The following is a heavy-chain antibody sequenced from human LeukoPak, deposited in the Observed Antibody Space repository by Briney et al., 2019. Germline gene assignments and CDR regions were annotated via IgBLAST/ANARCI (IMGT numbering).Heavy chain of an antibody. Sequence: SETLSLNCAVYGGSFSGYYWSWIRQPPGKGLEWIGEINHSGSTNYNPSLKSRVTISVDTSKNQFSLKLSSVTAADTAVYYCARGIKRITMVRGRRWFDPWGQGTLVTVSS. CDR1: GGSFSGYY. V-gene: IGHV4-34*01. CDR3: ARGIKRITMVRGRRWFDP. CDR2: INHSGST. J-gene: IGHJ5*02. D-gene: IGHD3-10*01.